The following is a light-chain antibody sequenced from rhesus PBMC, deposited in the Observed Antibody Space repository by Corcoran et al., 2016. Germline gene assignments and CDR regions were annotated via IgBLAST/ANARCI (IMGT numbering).Light chain of an antibody. Sequence: GDRVTITCRASQDITNDLAWYQQRPGETPKVLIYEASSLQSGIPSRFSGSGSGTDFTLPISSLQSEDFATYHCKHYYEAPWTFGQGTKVEIK. V-gene: IGKV1S8*01. CDR1: QDITND. J-gene: IGKJ1*01. CDR3: KHYYEAPWT. CDR2: EAS.